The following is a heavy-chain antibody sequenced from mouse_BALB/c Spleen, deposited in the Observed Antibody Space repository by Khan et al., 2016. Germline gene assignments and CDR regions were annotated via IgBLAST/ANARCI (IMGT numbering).Heavy chain of an antibody. V-gene: IGHV3-1*02. CDR1: GYSIISGYS. CDR2: IHYSGST. D-gene: IGHD2-2*01. CDR3: AGVTTGDYFDY. J-gene: IGHJ2*01. Sequence: EVKLLESGPDLVKPSQSLSLTCTVTGYSIISGYSWHWIRQFPGNKLEWMAYIHYSGSTNYNPSLKSRISLTRDTSKNRFILKLNSVTTEDTATYYGAGVTTGDYFDYWGQGTTLTVSS.